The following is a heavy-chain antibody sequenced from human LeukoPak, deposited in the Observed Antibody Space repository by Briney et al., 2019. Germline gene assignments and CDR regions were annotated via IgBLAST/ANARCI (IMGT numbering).Heavy chain of an antibody. CDR2: IYTSGST. CDR1: GGSISSYY. Sequence: PSETLSLTCTVSGGSISSYYWSWIRQPAGKGLEWIGRIYTSGSTNYNPSLKSRVTMSVDTSKNQFFLKLGPVTAADTAVYYCARDRARTISGTPWYFDLWGRGTLVTVSS. J-gene: IGHJ2*01. D-gene: IGHD3-10*01. CDR3: ARDRARTISGTPWYFDL. V-gene: IGHV4-4*07.